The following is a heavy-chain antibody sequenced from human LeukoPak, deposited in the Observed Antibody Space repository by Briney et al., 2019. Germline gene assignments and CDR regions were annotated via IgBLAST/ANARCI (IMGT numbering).Heavy chain of an antibody. CDR3: AGPGSELRFLVLP. D-gene: IGHD3-3*01. CDR1: GFTFSDYY. Sequence: GGSLRLSCAASGFTFSDYYMSWIRQAPGKGLEWVSYISSSGSTIYYADSVKGRFTISRDNAKNSLYLQMNSLRAEDTAVYYCAGPGSELRFLVLPWARGPLVTVSS. CDR2: ISSSGSTI. V-gene: IGHV3-11*04. J-gene: IGHJ5*02.